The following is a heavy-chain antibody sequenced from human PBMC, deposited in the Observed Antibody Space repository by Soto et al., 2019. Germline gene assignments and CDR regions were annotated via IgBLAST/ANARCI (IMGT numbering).Heavy chain of an antibody. CDR3: ARRYSAQDH. Sequence: QVKLVESGGGVVEPGGSLRLSCAVSGFAFENYYMTWIRQAPGKGLVWLSDISENSYHTNIADSIKGRFTISRDNAKKSLYLQMDGLRVEDTAVYYCARRYSAQDHWGRGTLVIVSS. J-gene: IGHJ4*02. CDR1: GFAFENYY. D-gene: IGHD5-18*01. V-gene: IGHV3-11*05. CDR2: ISENSYHT.